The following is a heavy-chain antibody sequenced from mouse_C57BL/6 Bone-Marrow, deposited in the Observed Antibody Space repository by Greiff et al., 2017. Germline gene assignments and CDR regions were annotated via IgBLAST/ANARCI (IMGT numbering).Heavy chain of an antibody. CDR3: TTYGPCVLDY. V-gene: IGHV14-4*01. J-gene: IGHJ4*01. CDR2: IDPENGDT. Sequence: EVQLQQSGAELVRPGASVKLSCTASGFNIKDDYMHWVKQRPEQGLEWIGWIDPENGDTEYASKFQGKATITADTSSNTAYLQLSSLTSEDTAVYYSTTYGPCVLDYWGQGTLVTVSA. CDR1: GFNIKDDY. D-gene: IGHD1-2*01.